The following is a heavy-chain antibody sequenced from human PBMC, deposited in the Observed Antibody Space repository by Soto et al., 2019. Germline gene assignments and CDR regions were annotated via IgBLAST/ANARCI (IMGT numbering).Heavy chain of an antibody. D-gene: IGHD3-3*01. CDR1: GYTFSDYY. Sequence: QVQLVESGGDLVKPGGSLRLSCAASGYTFSDYYMSWIRQAPGKGLEWISYIDTSGTKIYYADSVKGRFTITRDNAKNSLYPEMNSLRDEDMAVYYCASHYDMWSGYLSPVDYWGQGTLVTVSS. CDR2: IDTSGTKI. V-gene: IGHV3-11*01. J-gene: IGHJ4*02. CDR3: ASHYDMWSGYLSPVDY.